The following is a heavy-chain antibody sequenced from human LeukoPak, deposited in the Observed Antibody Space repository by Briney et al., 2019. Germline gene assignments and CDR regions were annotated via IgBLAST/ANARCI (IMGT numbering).Heavy chain of an antibody. CDR1: GFTFSSYG. J-gene: IGHJ4*02. Sequence: GGSLRLSCAASGFTFSSYGMNWVRQAPGKGLEWVAVISYDGSNKYYADSVKGRFTISRDNSKNTLYLQMNSLRAEDTAVYYCAKSHYSDAFFDYWGQGTLVTVSS. CDR2: ISYDGSNK. V-gene: IGHV3-30*18. CDR3: AKSHYSDAFFDY. D-gene: IGHD2-15*01.